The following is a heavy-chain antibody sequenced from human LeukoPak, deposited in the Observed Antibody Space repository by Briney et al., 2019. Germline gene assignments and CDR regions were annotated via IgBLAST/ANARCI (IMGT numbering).Heavy chain of an antibody. J-gene: IGHJ4*02. D-gene: IGHD3-3*01. V-gene: IGHV4-39*07. Sequence: SETLSLTCTVSGGSVSSGTYYWSWIRQPPGKGLEWIGNIYYSGSAYYNPSLKSRVTISVDTSKNQFSLKLSSVTAADTAVYYCARGGTPPWSGYSAHFDYWGQGTLVTVSS. CDR2: IYYSGSA. CDR1: GGSVSSGTYY. CDR3: ARGGTPPWSGYSAHFDY.